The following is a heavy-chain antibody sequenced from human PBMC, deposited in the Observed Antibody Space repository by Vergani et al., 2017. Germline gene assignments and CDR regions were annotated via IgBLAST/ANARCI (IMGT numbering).Heavy chain of an antibody. J-gene: IGHJ4*02. Sequence: EVQLVESGGGLIQPGGSLRLSCAASGFTVSSNYMSWVRQAPGKGLEWVSVIYSGGSTYYADSVKGRFTISRDNSKNTLYLQMNSLRAEDTAVYYCARDGDIYGEPSGYWGQGTLVTVSS. CDR1: GFTVSSNY. CDR3: ARDGDIYGEPSGY. D-gene: IGHD4-17*01. CDR2: IYSGGST. V-gene: IGHV3-53*01.